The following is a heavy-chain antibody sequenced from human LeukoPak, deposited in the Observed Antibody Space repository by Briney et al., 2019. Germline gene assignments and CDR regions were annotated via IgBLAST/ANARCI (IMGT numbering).Heavy chain of an antibody. CDR3: ATAAGADFFDY. V-gene: IGHV3-23*01. CDR2: ISGSGVST. D-gene: IGHD3-3*01. J-gene: IGHJ4*02. Sequence: GGSLRLSCAGSGFTFGSYAMSWVRQAPGKGLEWVSGISGSGVSTYYADSVKGRFTISRDNSKNTLYLQMNSLRAEDTAVYYCATAAGADFFDYWGQGTLVTVSS. CDR1: GFTFGSYA.